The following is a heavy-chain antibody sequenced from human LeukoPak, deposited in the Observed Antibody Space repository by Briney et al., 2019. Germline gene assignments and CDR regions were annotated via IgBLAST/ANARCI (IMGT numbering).Heavy chain of an antibody. CDR1: GGSISSSSYY. CDR3: ARLGYDSSGYYTPYYFDY. CDR2: IYYSGST. D-gene: IGHD3-22*01. Sequence: PSETLSLTCTVSGGSISSSSYYWGWIRQPPGKGLEWIGSIYYSGSTYYNPSLKSRVTISVDTSKNQFSLKLSSVTAADTAVYYRARLGYDSSGYYTPYYFDYWGQGTLVTVSS. V-gene: IGHV4-39*01. J-gene: IGHJ4*02.